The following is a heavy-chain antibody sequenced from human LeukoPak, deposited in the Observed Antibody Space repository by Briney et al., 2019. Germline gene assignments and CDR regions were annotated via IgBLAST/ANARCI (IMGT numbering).Heavy chain of an antibody. D-gene: IGHD5/OR15-5a*01. Sequence: PGGSLRLSCAACGFTFHNYAIHWVRHATGKGLEWVSLTSGDGITTYFADSVKGRFTISRDNSKSSLFLQMNSLRTEDTALYYCARDHVYGGADYWGQGTLVTVSS. V-gene: IGHV3-43*02. CDR1: GFTFHNYA. J-gene: IGHJ4*02. CDR3: ARDHVYGGADY. CDR2: TSGDGITT.